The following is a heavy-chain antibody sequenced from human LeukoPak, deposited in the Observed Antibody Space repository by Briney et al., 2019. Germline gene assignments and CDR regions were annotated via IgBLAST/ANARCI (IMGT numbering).Heavy chain of an antibody. CDR1: GGSISSSSYY. Sequence: HSETLSLTCTVSGGSISSSSYYWGWIRQPPGKGLEWIGSIYYSGSTYYNPSLKSRVTISVDTSKNQFSLKLSSVTAADTAVYYCARGIKMVPFDYWGQGTLVTVSS. D-gene: IGHD5-24*01. CDR3: ARGIKMVPFDY. J-gene: IGHJ4*02. V-gene: IGHV4-39*07. CDR2: IYYSGST.